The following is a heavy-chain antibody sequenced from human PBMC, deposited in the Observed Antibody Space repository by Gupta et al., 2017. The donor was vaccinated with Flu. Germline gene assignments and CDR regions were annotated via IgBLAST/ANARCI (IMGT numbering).Heavy chain of an antibody. CDR3: ARDFPPYYYDSSGYFDY. Sequence: QVQPVQTGAEVKKPGASVKVSCKASGYTFTGYYVLWVRQAPGQGLEWMGWINPNSGGTNYAQKFQGKVTMTRDTSISTAYMELSRLRSDDTAVYYCARDFPPYYYDSSGYFDYWGQGTLVTVSS. J-gene: IGHJ4*02. D-gene: IGHD3-22*01. CDR2: INPNSGGT. CDR1: GYTFTGYY. V-gene: IGHV1-2*02.